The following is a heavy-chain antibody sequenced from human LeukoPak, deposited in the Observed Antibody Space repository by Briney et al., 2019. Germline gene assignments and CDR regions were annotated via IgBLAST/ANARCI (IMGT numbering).Heavy chain of an antibody. CDR2: IDQDGSDK. CDR1: GFTFSSHG. J-gene: IGHJ4*02. D-gene: IGHD4-11*01. Sequence: GGSLRLSCAASGFTFSSHGMHWVRQAPGKGLEWVANIDQDGSDKYYLDSVKGRFTISRDNAKNSLYLQMNSLRAEDTAVYYCASGKTTSDFWGQGALVTVSS. V-gene: IGHV3-7*01. CDR3: ASGKTTSDF.